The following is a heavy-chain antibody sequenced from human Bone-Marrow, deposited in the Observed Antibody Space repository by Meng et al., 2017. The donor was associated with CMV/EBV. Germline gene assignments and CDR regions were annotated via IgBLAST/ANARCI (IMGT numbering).Heavy chain of an antibody. Sequence: GESLKISCAASGFTFSDYYMSWVRQAPGKGLEWVGRIKSKTDGGTTDYAAPVKGRFTISRDDSKNTLYLQMNSLKTEDTAVYYCTTYLVLERERQTGVWGQGTTVTVSS. CDR1: GFTFSDYY. CDR3: TTYLVLERERQTGV. J-gene: IGHJ6*02. V-gene: IGHV3-15*01. D-gene: IGHD1-1*01. CDR2: IKSKTDGGTT.